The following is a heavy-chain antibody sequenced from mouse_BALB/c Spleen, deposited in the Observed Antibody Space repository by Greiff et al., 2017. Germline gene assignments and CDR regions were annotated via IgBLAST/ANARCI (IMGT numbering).Heavy chain of an antibody. CDR3: ASFYFDY. CDR1: GLNIKDTY. J-gene: IGHJ2*01. CDR2: IDPANGNT. V-gene: IGHV14-3*02. Sequence: VQLKQSGAELVKPGASVKLSCTASGLNIKDTYMHWVKQRPEQGLEWIGRIDPANGNTKYDPKFQGKATIAADTSSNTAYLQLSSLTSEDTAVYYCASFYFDYWGQGTTLTVSS.